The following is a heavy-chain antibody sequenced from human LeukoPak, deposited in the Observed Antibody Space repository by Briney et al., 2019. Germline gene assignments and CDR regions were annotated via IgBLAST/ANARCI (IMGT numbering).Heavy chain of an antibody. D-gene: IGHD2-2*02. Sequence: SETLSLTCTVSGGSVSSGSYYWSWIRQPPGKGLEWIGEINHSGSTNYNPSLKSRVTISVDTSKNQFSLKLSSVTAADTAVYYCARGGNTVRYFDFWGRGTLVTVSS. CDR2: INHSGST. CDR1: GGSVSSGSYY. CDR3: ARGGNTVRYFDF. J-gene: IGHJ2*01. V-gene: IGHV4-39*07.